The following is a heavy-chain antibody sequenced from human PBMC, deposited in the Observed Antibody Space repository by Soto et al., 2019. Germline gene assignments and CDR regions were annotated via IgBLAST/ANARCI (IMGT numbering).Heavy chain of an antibody. CDR2: LVVGSGNT. V-gene: IGHV1-58*01. CDR1: GFMFTSSA. Sequence: ASVEVSCKTSGFMFTSSAVQWVRQALGQRLEWIGWLVVGSGNTHYAQHFQERVTLTRDMSTGTAYMELSSLRSEDTAVYYCAAVPVLRFLKWLPAYFDYWGQGTLVTVSS. CDR3: AAVPVLRFLKWLPAYFDY. D-gene: IGHD3-3*01. J-gene: IGHJ4*02.